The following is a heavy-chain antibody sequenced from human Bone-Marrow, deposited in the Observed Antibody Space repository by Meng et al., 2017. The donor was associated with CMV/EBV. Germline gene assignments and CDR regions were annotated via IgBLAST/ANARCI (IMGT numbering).Heavy chain of an antibody. J-gene: IGHJ4*02. Sequence: GESLKISCAASGFTFSNAWMSWVRQAPGKGLEWVGRIKSKTDGGTTDYAAPVKGRFTITRDDSKNTLYLQMNSQKTEDTAVDYSTASPAPGIDYWGQGTLVTVSS. V-gene: IGHV3-15*01. D-gene: IGHD2-2*01. CDR2: IKSKTDGGTT. CDR3: TASPAPGIDY. CDR1: GFTFSNAW.